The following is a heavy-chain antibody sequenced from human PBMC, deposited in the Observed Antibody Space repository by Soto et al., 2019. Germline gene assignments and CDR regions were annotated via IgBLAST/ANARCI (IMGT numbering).Heavy chain of an antibody. D-gene: IGHD3-10*01. J-gene: IGHJ5*02. CDR2: INHSGST. V-gene: IGHV4-34*01. CDR1: GGSFSGYY. CDR3: ATADRITMVRGVTKTGYWFDP. Sequence: QVQLQQWGAGLLKPSETLSLTCAVYGGSFSGYYWSWIRQPPGKGLEWIGEINHSGSTNYNPSLQRPVTIPVQPSKRQFSLQLSSVTAADTAVYDCATADRITMVRGVTKTGYWFDPWGQGTLVTVAS.